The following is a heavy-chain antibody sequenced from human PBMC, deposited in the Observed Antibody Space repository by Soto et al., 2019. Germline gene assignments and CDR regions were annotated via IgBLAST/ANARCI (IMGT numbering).Heavy chain of an antibody. V-gene: IGHV1-69*13. Sequence: SVKVSCKTSGGTFSSYAISWVRQAPGQVLDWMGGIIPIFGTANYAQKFQGRVTITADESTSTAYMELSSLRSEDTAVYYCAELGYCSGGSCYGGRVRYYGMDVWGQGTTVTVSS. CDR2: IIPIFGTA. J-gene: IGHJ6*02. D-gene: IGHD2-15*01. CDR3: AELGYCSGGSCYGGRVRYYGMDV. CDR1: GGTFSSYA.